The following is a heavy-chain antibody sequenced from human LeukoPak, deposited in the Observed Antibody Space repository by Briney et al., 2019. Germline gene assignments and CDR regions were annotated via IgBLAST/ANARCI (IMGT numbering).Heavy chain of an antibody. V-gene: IGHV3-23*01. Sequence: GGSLRLSCAASGFTFSSHAMGWVRQAPGKGLEWVSAIGGSGGSTYYADSVKGRFTISRDNSKNTLYLQMNSLRAEDTAVYYCAKVPYYDFWSGYYPDYYYYMDVWGKGTTVTVSS. CDR3: AKVPYYDFWSGYYPDYYYYMDV. J-gene: IGHJ6*03. CDR2: IGGSGGST. D-gene: IGHD3-3*01. CDR1: GFTFSSHA.